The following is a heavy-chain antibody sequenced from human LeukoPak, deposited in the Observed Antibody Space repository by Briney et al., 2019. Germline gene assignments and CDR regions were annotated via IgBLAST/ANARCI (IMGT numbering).Heavy chain of an antibody. V-gene: IGHV3-7*01. J-gene: IGHJ6*04. D-gene: IGHD6-19*01. Sequence: GGSLRLSCAASEFTFSTSSMNWVRQAPGKGLEWVANIKQDGSEKYYVDSVKGRFTISRDNAKNSLYLQMNSLRAEDTAVYYCARVGITVAIMDVWGKGTTVTISS. CDR2: IKQDGSEK. CDR1: EFTFSTSS. CDR3: ARVGITVAIMDV.